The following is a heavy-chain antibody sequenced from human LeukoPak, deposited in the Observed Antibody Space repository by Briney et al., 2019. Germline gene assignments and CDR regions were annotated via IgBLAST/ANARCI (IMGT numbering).Heavy chain of an antibody. D-gene: IGHD2-2*01. J-gene: IGHJ6*03. Sequence: GGSLRLSCAASGFTFSSYWMSWVRQAPGKGLEWVANIKQDGSEKYYVDSVKGRFTISRDNAKNSLYLQMNSLRAEDTAVYYCARENGGYCSSTSCYKTHYYYYYMDIWGKGTTVTVSS. CDR3: ARENGGYCSSTSCYKTHYYYYYMDI. CDR2: IKQDGSEK. V-gene: IGHV3-7*01. CDR1: GFTFSSYW.